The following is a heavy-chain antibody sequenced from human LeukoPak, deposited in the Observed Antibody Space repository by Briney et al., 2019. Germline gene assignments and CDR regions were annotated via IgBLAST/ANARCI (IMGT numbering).Heavy chain of an antibody. CDR1: GFTFDDYA. CDR2: ISWDGGST. CDR3: AKGVIRYSGSYQVDY. J-gene: IGHJ4*02. Sequence: GGSLRLSCAASGFTFDDYAMHWVRQAPGKGLEWVSLISWDGGSTYYADSVKGRFTISRDNSKNSLYLQMNSLRAEDTAFYYCAKGVIRYSGSYQVDYWGRGTLVTVFS. D-gene: IGHD1-26*01. V-gene: IGHV3-43D*03.